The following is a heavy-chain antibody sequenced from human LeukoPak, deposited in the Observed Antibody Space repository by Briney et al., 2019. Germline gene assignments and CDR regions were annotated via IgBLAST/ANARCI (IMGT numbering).Heavy chain of an antibody. V-gene: IGHV4-4*02. D-gene: IGHD6-25*01. J-gene: IGHJ4*02. Sequence: SETLSLTCGVSRGSVSTTNWWTWIRQPPGKGLEWIGEVHLDGRTNFNPSLKSRLTMSVDLSENHVSLKLTSVTAADTAVYYCAREGGFYRPLDYSGQGTLVTVSS. CDR2: VHLDGRT. CDR3: AREGGFYRPLDY. CDR1: RGSVSTTNW.